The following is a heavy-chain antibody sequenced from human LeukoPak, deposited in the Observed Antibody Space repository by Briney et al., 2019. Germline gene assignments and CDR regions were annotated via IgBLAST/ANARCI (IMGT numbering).Heavy chain of an antibody. CDR3: TSLGWRYGGNSFPY. V-gene: IGHV3-73*01. D-gene: IGHD4-23*01. Sequence: GGSLRLSCAASGFTFSGSAMHWVRQASGKGLEWVGRIRSKANSYATAYAASVKGRFTISRDDSKNTAYLQTNSLKTEDTAVYYCTSLGWRYGGNSFPYWGQGTLVTVSS. CDR1: GFTFSGSA. J-gene: IGHJ4*02. CDR2: IRSKANSYAT.